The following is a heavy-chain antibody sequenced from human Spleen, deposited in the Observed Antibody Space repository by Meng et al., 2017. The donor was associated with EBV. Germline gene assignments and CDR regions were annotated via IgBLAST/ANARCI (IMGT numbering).Heavy chain of an antibody. D-gene: IGHD4-17*01. Sequence: QVQLVQSGAEVXXXXXXVKXSCKASGGPFNSYAISWVRQAPGQGLEWMGAFIPIFGTADYAQKFQGRVTITADESTSTVYMTLNSLRSEDTAVYYCARSLSGDPYFDYWGQGTLVTVSS. CDR1: GGPFNSYA. CDR2: FIPIFGTA. J-gene: IGHJ4*02. CDR3: ARSLSGDPYFDY. V-gene: IGHV1-69*01.